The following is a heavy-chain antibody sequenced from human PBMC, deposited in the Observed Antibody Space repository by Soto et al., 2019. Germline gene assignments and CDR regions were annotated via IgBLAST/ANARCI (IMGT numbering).Heavy chain of an antibody. V-gene: IGHV3-48*02. Sequence: EVQLVESGGGLVQPGGSLRLSCAASGFTFSSYSMNWVRQAPGKGLEWVSYISSSSSTIYYADSVKGRFTISRDNAKNSLYLQMNSLRDEDKDLYYCAGGDIVVVVAATENYYYYGIDVWGQGTTVTVSS. CDR2: ISSSSSTI. CDR1: GFTFSSYS. CDR3: AGGDIVVVVAATENYYYYGIDV. J-gene: IGHJ6*02. D-gene: IGHD2-15*01.